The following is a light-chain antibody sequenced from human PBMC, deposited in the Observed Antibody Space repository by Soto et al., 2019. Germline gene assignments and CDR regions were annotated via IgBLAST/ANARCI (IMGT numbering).Light chain of an antibody. V-gene: IGLV2-23*02. Sequence: QSVLTQPASVSGSPGQSITISCTGTSSDVGNYKFISWYQQHPGKAPKVLIYEVSKRPSGVFNRFSGSKSGNTASLTISGLQAEDEADYYCCSYAGSRIFVFGTGTKVTVL. CDR2: EVS. CDR3: CSYAGSRIFV. J-gene: IGLJ1*01. CDR1: SSDVGNYKF.